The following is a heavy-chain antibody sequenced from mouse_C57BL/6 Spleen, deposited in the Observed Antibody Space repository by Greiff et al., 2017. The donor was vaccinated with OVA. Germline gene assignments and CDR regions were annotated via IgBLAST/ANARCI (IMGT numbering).Heavy chain of an antibody. CDR3: AKRSYGYGGEDWFAY. CDR2: LWGGGST. D-gene: IGHD2-2*01. V-gene: IGHV2-9*01. CDR1: GFSLTSYG. J-gene: IGHJ3*01. Sequence: VMLVESGPGLVAPSQSLSITCTVSGFSLTSYGVDWVRQPSGKGLEWLGVLWGGGSTNYNSALMSRLSISKDNSKSQVFLKMNSLQTDDTAMYYCAKRSYGYGGEDWFAYWGQGTLVTVSA.